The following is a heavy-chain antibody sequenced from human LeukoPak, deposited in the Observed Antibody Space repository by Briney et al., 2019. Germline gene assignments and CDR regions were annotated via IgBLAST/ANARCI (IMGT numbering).Heavy chain of an antibody. D-gene: IGHD3-10*01. CDR1: GFTFSNSW. CDR2: INPDGSGR. Sequence: SGGSLRLSCAASGFTFSNSWMSWVRQAPGKRLEWVAEINPDGSGRYYVDSVRGRFTISRDNAKNSVFLQLNSLRAEDTAVYYCGTFDLDWGQGTLVTVSS. V-gene: IGHV3-7*01. CDR3: GTFDLD. J-gene: IGHJ4*02.